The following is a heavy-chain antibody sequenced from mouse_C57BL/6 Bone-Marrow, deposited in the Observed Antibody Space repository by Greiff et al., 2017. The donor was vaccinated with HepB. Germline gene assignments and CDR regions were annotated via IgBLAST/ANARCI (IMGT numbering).Heavy chain of an antibody. D-gene: IGHD1-1*01. CDR1: GYTFTSYW. J-gene: IGHJ4*01. CDR3: ARGAYYYGSSYCAMDY. V-gene: IGHV1-50*01. CDR2: IDPSDSYT. Sequence: VQLQQPGAELVKPGASVKLSCKASGYTFTSYWMQWVKQRPGQGLEWIGEIDPSDSYTNYNQKFKGKATLTVDTSSSTAYMQLSSLTSEDSAVYYCARGAYYYGSSYCAMDYWGQGTSVTVSS.